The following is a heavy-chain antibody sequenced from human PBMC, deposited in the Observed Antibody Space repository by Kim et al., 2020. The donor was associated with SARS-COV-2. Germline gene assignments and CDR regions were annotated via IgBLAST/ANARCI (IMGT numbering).Heavy chain of an antibody. Sequence: GGSLRLSCAASGFTFSSYSMNWVRQAPGKGLEWVSSISSSSSYIYYADSVKGRFTISRDNAKNSLYLQMNSLRAEDTAVYYCARDGTTYYYDSSGYPGAFDIWGQGTMVTVSS. J-gene: IGHJ3*02. CDR3: ARDGTTYYYDSSGYPGAFDI. V-gene: IGHV3-21*01. D-gene: IGHD3-22*01. CDR2: ISSSSSYI. CDR1: GFTFSSYS.